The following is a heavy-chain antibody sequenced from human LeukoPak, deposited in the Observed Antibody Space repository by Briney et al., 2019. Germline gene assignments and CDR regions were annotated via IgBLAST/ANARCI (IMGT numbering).Heavy chain of an antibody. CDR2: ISWNSGSI. CDR1: GFTFDDYG. D-gene: IGHD3-10*01. Sequence: GGSLRLSCAASGFTFDDYGMHWVRQGPGKGLEWVSGISWNSGSIGYADSVKGRFTISRDSAKNSLYLQMNSLRAEDTALYYCAKESLRSYFFDYWGQGTLVTVSS. J-gene: IGHJ4*02. V-gene: IGHV3-9*01. CDR3: AKESLRSYFFDY.